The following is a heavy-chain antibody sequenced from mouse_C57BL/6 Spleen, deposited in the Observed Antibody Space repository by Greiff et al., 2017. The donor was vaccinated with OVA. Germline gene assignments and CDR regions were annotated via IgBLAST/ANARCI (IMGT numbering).Heavy chain of an antibody. CDR3: ARGPYYYGSSHYWYFEV. D-gene: IGHD1-1*01. Sequence: VQLQQSGAELVRPGTSVKVSCKASGYAFTNYLIEWVKQRPGQGLEWIGVINPGSGGTNYNEKFKGKATLTAAKSSSTAYMQLSSLTSEDSAVYFCARGPYYYGSSHYWYFEVWGTGTTVTVSS. J-gene: IGHJ1*03. CDR1: GYAFTNYL. V-gene: IGHV1-54*01. CDR2: INPGSGGT.